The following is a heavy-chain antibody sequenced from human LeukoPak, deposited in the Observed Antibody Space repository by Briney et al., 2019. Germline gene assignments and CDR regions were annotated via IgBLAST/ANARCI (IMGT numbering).Heavy chain of an antibody. Sequence: SETLSLTCTVSGGSISSYYWSWIRQPPGKGLEWIGYIYYSGSTSYNPSLKSRVTISVDTSKNQFSLKLSSVTAADTAVYYCARDNWNYGSSMDVWGQGTTVTVSS. CDR1: GGSISSYY. D-gene: IGHD1-7*01. CDR2: IYYSGST. J-gene: IGHJ6*02. V-gene: IGHV4-59*01. CDR3: ARDNWNYGSSMDV.